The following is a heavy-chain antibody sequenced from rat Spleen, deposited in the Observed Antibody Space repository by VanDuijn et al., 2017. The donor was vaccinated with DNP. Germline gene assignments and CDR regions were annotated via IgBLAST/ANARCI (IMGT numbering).Heavy chain of an antibody. J-gene: IGHJ4*01. Sequence: VQLVESGGGLVQPKGSLKLSCAASGFDFNSYTMSWVRQAPKKGLEWVARIRTKPNNYATYYADSVKGRFTISRDDSKSMVYLQMDNLKTEDTAMYYCTAQSSAMDAWGQGTSVTVSS. V-gene: IGHV10-5*01. CDR2: IRTKPNNYAT. CDR1: GFDFNSYT. CDR3: TAQSSAMDA.